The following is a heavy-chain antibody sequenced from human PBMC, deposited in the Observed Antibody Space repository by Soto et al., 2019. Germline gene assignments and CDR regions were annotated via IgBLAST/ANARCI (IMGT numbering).Heavy chain of an antibody. V-gene: IGHV1-18*01. CDR1: GYSFTRYG. CDR2: ISAYNGNT. J-gene: IGHJ6*02. D-gene: IGHD2-15*01. Sequence: AVSVKVSRKGSGYSFTRYGSSRVRQKKEQGIEGMGWISAYNGNTNYAQKLQCRLTMTTDTSTSTAYMELRSLRSDDTAVYYCAREVYCIVASCLWHYYFYGLAFWVQGTTGTVS. CDR3: AREVYCIVASCLWHYYFYGLAF.